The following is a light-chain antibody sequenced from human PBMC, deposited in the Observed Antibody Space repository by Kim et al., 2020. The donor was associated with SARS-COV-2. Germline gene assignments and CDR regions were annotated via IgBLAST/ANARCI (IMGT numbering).Light chain of an antibody. Sequence: SYELTRPPSVSVAPGKTARITCGGNNIGSKSVHWYQQKPGQAPVLVIYYDSDRPSGIPERFSGSNSGNTATLTISRVEAGDEADYYCQVWDSSSDNRVFG. CDR2: YDS. J-gene: IGLJ3*02. V-gene: IGLV3-21*04. CDR1: NIGSKS. CDR3: QVWDSSSDNRV.